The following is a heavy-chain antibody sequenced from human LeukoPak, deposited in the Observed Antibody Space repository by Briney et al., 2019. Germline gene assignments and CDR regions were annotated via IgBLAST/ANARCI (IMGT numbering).Heavy chain of an antibody. D-gene: IGHD2-2*01. J-gene: IGHJ5*02. Sequence: SETLSLTCTVSGGSISSYYWNWIRQPAGKGLEWIGRIYTSGSTNYNPSLKSRVTMSVDTSKNQFSLKLSSVTAADTAVYYCARGPLIVVVPAASGPYNWLDPWGQGTLVTVSS. CDR3: ARGPLIVVVPAASGPYNWLDP. CDR2: IYTSGST. CDR1: GGSISSYY. V-gene: IGHV4-4*07.